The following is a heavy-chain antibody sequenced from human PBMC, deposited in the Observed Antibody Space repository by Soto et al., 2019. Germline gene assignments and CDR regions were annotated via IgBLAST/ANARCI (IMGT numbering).Heavy chain of an antibody. J-gene: IGHJ6*02. Sequence: QVQLQESGPGLVKPSQTLSLTCTVSGGSISSGDYYWSWIRQPPGKGLEWIGYIYYSGSTYYNPSLKTRVTISVDASTNQFSLKLSSVTAADTAVYYCARAGYYGGGYYGMDVWGQGTTVTVSS. CDR3: ARAGYYGGGYYGMDV. D-gene: IGHD4-17*01. V-gene: IGHV4-30-4*01. CDR2: IYYSGST. CDR1: GGSISSGDYY.